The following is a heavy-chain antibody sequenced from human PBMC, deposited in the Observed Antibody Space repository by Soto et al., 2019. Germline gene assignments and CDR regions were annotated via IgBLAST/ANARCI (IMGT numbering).Heavy chain of an antibody. CDR3: ARAPSEAARRARYYFGY. CDR2: FYYPGST. J-gene: IGHJ4*02. V-gene: IGHV4-59*13. CDR1: GGSISSYH. Sequence: NPSETLSLTCTISGGSISSYHWKWIRQPPGKGLEWIGFFYYPGSTKYNSSLTSRVTISSDTSTNQFSLRLNYVTTADTAVYYCARAPSEAARRARYYFGYWGRGSLVTVSS. D-gene: IGHD6-25*01.